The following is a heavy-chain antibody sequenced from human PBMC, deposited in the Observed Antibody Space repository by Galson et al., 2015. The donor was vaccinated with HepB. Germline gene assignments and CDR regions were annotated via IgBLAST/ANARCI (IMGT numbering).Heavy chain of an antibody. CDR2: IIPIFGTA. CDR3: ARGRENWDLFDY. J-gene: IGHJ4*02. D-gene: IGHD1-26*01. V-gene: IGHV1-69*13. CDR1: GGTFSSYA. Sequence: SVKVSCKASGGTFSSYAISWVRQAPGQGLEWMGGIIPIFGTANYAQKFQGRVTITADESTSTAYMELSSLRSEDTAVYYCARGRENWDLFDYWGQGTLVTVSS.